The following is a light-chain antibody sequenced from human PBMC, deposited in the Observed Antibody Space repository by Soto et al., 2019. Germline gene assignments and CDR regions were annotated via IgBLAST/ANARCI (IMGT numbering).Light chain of an antibody. CDR3: QQYNSYS. J-gene: IGKJ3*01. CDR1: QSISSW. V-gene: IGKV1-5*01. CDR2: DAS. Sequence: DIQMTQSPSTLSASVGDRVTITCRASQSISSWLAWYQQKPGKAPKLLIYDASSLESGVPSRFSGSGSGTEFTLTISSLQPDEFATYYCQQYNSYSFGPGTKVDIK.